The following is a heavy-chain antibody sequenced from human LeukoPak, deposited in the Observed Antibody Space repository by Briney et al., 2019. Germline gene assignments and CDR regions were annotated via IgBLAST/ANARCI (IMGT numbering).Heavy chain of an antibody. CDR3: ASSWELLFDY. D-gene: IGHD1-26*01. V-gene: IGHV3-7*01. Sequence: GGSLRLSCAASGFTFSSYWMSWVRQAPGKGLEWVANIKQDGSEKYYVDSVKGRFTISRDNSKNTLYLQMNSLRAEDTAVYYCASSWELLFDYWGQGTLVTVSS. CDR1: GFTFSSYW. J-gene: IGHJ4*02. CDR2: IKQDGSEK.